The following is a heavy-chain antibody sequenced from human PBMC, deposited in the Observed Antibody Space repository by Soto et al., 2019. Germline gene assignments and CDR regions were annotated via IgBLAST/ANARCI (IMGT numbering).Heavy chain of an antibody. V-gene: IGHV3-30-3*01. J-gene: IGHJ4*02. Sequence: PGGSLRLSCAASGFTFSSYAMHWVRQAPGKGLEWVAVISYDGSNKYYADSVKGRFTISRDNSKNTLYLQMNSLRAEDTAVYYCAGDLQWLAYYFDYWGQGTLVTVSS. CDR3: AGDLQWLAYYFDY. CDR2: ISYDGSNK. CDR1: GFTFSSYA. D-gene: IGHD6-19*01.